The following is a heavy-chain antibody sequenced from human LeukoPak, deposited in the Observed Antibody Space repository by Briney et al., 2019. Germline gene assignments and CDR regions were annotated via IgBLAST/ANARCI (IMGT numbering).Heavy chain of an antibody. CDR3: ARDLVAVAGDNWFDP. CDR1: GYTFTSYG. Sequence: ASVKVSCKASGYTFTSYGISRVRQAPGQGLEWMGWISAYNGNTNYAQKLQGRVTMTTDTSTSTAYMELRSLRSDDTAVYYCARDLVAVAGDNWFDPWGQGTLVTVSS. D-gene: IGHD6-19*01. J-gene: IGHJ5*02. CDR2: ISAYNGNT. V-gene: IGHV1-18*01.